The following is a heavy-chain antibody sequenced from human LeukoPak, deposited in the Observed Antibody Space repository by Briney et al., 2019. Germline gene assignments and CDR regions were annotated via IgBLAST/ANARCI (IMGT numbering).Heavy chain of an antibody. D-gene: IGHD6-13*01. J-gene: IGHJ4*02. CDR1: GYTFTTYW. Sequence: GESLKISCKGSGYTFTTYWIGWVRQMPGKGLEWMGIIYPGDSDTRYSLSFQGQVTISADKSISTAYLQWSSLKASDTAMYYCARLSSQQLAFDYWGQGTLVTVSS. CDR3: ARLSSQQLAFDY. CDR2: IYPGDSDT. V-gene: IGHV5-51*01.